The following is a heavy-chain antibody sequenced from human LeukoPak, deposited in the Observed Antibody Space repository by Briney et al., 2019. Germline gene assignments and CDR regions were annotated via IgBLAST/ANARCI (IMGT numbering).Heavy chain of an antibody. CDR2: ISGYNGNT. J-gene: IGHJ4*02. Sequence: GASVKVSCKASGYTFSSYGISWVRQAPGQGLEWMGWISGYNGNTKYVQKLRGRVTMTTDTTTSTAYMELRSLRSDDTAVYYCARDQYYDILTGLNLNYFDYWGQGTLVTVSS. D-gene: IGHD3-9*01. V-gene: IGHV1-18*01. CDR3: ARDQYYDILTGLNLNYFDY. CDR1: GYTFSSYG.